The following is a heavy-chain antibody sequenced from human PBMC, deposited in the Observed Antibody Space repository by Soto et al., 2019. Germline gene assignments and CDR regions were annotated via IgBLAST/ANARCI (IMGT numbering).Heavy chain of an antibody. J-gene: IGHJ4*02. CDR3: HTGIAARPGFDY. CDR1: GYTFTGYY. D-gene: IGHD6-6*01. V-gene: IGHV1-2*02. Sequence: QVQLVQSGAEVKKPGASVKVSCKASGYTFTGYYMHWVRQAHGQGLEWMGWINPNSGGTNYAQKCQGRVTMTRDTSISTAYMELSRLRSDDTAVYYCHTGIAARPGFDYWGQGTLVTVSS. CDR2: INPNSGGT.